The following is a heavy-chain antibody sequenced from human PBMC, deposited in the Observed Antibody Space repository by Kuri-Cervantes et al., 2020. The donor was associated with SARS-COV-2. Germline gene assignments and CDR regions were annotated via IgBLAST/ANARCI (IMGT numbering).Heavy chain of an antibody. J-gene: IGHJ3*02. CDR2: INWNGGST. CDR1: GFTFDDYG. D-gene: IGHD1-26*01. Sequence: GESLKSSCAASGFTFDDYGMSWVRQAPGKGLEWVSGINWNGGSTGYADSVKGRFTISRDNSKNTLYLQMNSLRAEDTAVYYCARSYSGSYFNAFDIWGQGTMVTVSS. V-gene: IGHV3-20*04. CDR3: ARSYSGSYFNAFDI.